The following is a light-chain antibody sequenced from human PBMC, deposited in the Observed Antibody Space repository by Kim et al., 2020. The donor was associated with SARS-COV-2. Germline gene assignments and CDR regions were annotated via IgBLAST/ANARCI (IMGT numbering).Light chain of an antibody. CDR3: QQYIRFPYT. J-gene: IGKJ2*01. Sequence: SASAGDGVTLPCRASQTIDYYLAWYQQKPGTPPKLRIYLGSSLESGVPTRFTGSGSGTEFTLSISSLQPDDFATYYCQQYIRFPYTFGQGTKLE. V-gene: IGKV1-5*03. CDR1: QTIDYY. CDR2: LGS.